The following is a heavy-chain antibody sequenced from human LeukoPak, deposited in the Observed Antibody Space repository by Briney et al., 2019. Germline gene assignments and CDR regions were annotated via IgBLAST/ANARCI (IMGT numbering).Heavy chain of an antibody. D-gene: IGHD4-11*01. CDR2: MNPNTGDT. Sequence: ASVKVSCKASGYTFSNYDINWVRQATGQGLEWMGWMNPNTGDTDSAQNFQGRVTMTRNSSIHTAYVELSRLGYEDTAVYYCARAEGNYISDWGQGTLVTVSS. J-gene: IGHJ4*02. CDR3: ARAEGNYISD. CDR1: GYTFSNYD. V-gene: IGHV1-8*01.